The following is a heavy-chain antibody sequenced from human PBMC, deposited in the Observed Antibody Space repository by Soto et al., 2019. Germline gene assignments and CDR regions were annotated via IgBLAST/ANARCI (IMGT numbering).Heavy chain of an antibody. CDR3: ARQGNGAEGFAY. V-gene: IGHV5-51*01. CDR2: FYPGDSDT. Sequence: GESLKISCKGSGYYFPSYWIGWVRQLPGKGLEWMGIFYPGDSDTRYSPSFQGQVTISADRSISTAYLQWSSLKPSDTAMYYCARQGNGAEGFAYWRQGTLVTVSS. D-gene: IGHD4-17*01. J-gene: IGHJ4*02. CDR1: GYYFPSYW.